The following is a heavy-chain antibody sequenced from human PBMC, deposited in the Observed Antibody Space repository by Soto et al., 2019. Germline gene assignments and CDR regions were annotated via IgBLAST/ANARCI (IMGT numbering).Heavy chain of an antibody. J-gene: IGHJ6*02. D-gene: IGHD1-1*01. CDR2: IHYSGST. CDR1: GGSISSSSYY. V-gene: IGHV4-39*01. CDR3: ARTDTSGTGTYYGMDV. Sequence: PSETLSLTCTVSGGSISSSSYYWGWIRQPPGKGLEWIGSIHYSGSTYYNPSLKSRVTISVDTSKNQFSLKLSSVTAADTAVYYCARTDTSGTGTYYGMDVWGQGTTVTVSS.